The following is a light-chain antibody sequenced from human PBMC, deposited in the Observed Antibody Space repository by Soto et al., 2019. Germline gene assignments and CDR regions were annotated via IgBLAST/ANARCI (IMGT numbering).Light chain of an antibody. CDR1: QGVSSY. J-gene: IGKJ3*01. V-gene: IGKV3-11*01. CDR2: AAS. CDR3: QPRSNWRS. Sequence: EIVLTQSPATLSLSPGERATLSCRASQGVSSYLAWYQQKPGQAPRLLIYAASNRATGIPTRFSGSGSGTDLPLTISSLEHEYFAVYYCQPRSNWRSFGPGTKVDIK.